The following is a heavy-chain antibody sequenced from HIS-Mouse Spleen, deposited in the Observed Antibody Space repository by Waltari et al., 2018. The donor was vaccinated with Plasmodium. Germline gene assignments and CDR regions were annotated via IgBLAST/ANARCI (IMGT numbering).Heavy chain of an antibody. CDR1: GGTFSSYA. CDR3: ARVGIAAAGWYFDL. Sequence: QVQLVQSGAEVKKPGSSVKVSCKASGGTFSSYAISWVRQAPGQGLEWMGRIIPSLGIANYAQKFQGRVTITADKSTSTAYMELSSLRSEDTAVYYCARVGIAAAGWYFDLWGRGTLVTVSS. CDR2: IIPSLGIA. J-gene: IGHJ2*01. D-gene: IGHD6-13*01. V-gene: IGHV1-69*04.